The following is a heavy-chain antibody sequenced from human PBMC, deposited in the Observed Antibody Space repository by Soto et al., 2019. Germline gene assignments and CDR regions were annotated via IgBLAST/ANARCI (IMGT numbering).Heavy chain of an antibody. CDR2: IYGGDSDT. CDR3: ARHREPLGTFASSYSWFDP. J-gene: IGHJ5*02. V-gene: IGHV5-51*01. Sequence: GESLKISCKASGYTFTNYWIAWVRQMPGKGLEWMGIIYGGDSDTRYSPSFQGQVTISADKSISTAFLQWSSLKASDTAMYYCARHREPLGTFASSYSWFDPWGRGTLVTVSS. CDR1: GYTFTNYW. D-gene: IGHD1-26*01.